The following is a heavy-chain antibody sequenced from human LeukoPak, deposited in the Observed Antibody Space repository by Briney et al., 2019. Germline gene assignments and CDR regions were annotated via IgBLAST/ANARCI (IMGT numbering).Heavy chain of an antibody. D-gene: IGHD3-22*01. CDR1: GFTFSDYY. CDR2: ISSSSSTI. V-gene: IGHV3-11*04. J-gene: IGHJ4*02. Sequence: GGSLRLSCAASGFTFSDYYMSWIRQAPGKGLEWVSYISSSSSTIYYADSVKGRFTISRDNAKNSLYLQMNSLRAEDTAVYYCARDVYYDSSGYYQYYFDYWGQGTLVTVSS. CDR3: ARDVYYDSSGYYQYYFDY.